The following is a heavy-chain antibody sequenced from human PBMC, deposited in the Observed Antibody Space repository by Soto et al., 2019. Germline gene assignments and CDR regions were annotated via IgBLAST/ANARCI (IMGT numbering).Heavy chain of an antibody. CDR2: IWYDGSNK. CDR1: GFTFSSYG. J-gene: IGHJ4*02. D-gene: IGHD5-12*01. V-gene: IGHV3-33*01. CDR3: AREYGDGYNHFDY. Sequence: PGGSLRLSRAASGFTFSSYGMHWVRQAPGKGLEWVAVIWYDGSNKYYADSVKGRFTISRDNSKNTLYLQMNSLRAEDTAVYYCAREYGDGYNHFDYWGQGTLVTVSS.